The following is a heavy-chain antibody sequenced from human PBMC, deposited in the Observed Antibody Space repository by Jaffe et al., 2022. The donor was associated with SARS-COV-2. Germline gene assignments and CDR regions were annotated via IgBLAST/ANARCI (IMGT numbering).Heavy chain of an antibody. Sequence: EVQLVESGGGLVQPGGSLRLSCAASGFTFSDHYMDWVRQAPGKGLEWVGRTRNKANSYTTEYAASVKGRFTISRDDSKNSLYLQMNSLKTEDTAVYYCAREVGATTLYYYGMDVWGQGTTVTVSS. J-gene: IGHJ6*02. CDR3: AREVGATTLYYYGMDV. CDR2: TRNKANSYTT. CDR1: GFTFSDHY. V-gene: IGHV3-72*01. D-gene: IGHD1-26*01.